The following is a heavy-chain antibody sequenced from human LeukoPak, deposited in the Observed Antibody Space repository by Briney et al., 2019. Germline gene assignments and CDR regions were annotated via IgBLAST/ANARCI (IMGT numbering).Heavy chain of an antibody. Sequence: KPSETLSLTCTVSGGSISSFYWSWIRQPPGKGLEWIGYIYYSGSTNYNPSLKSRVTISVDTSKNQFSLKVSSVTDADTAVYYCARRIVVVVTATFGWFDPWGQGTLVTVSS. CDR1: GGSISSFY. CDR2: IYYSGST. V-gene: IGHV4-59*12. CDR3: ARRIVVVVTATFGWFDP. J-gene: IGHJ5*02. D-gene: IGHD2-15*01.